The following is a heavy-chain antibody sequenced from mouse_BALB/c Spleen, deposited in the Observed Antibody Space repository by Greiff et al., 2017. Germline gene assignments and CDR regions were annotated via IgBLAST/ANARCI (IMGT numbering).Heavy chain of an antibody. J-gene: IGHJ3*01. CDR2: IWAGGST. V-gene: IGHV2-9*02. D-gene: IGHD1-1*01. Sequence: VQLQQSGPGLVAPSQSLSITCTVSGFSLTSYGVHWVRQPPGKGLEWLGVIWAGGSTNYNSALMSRLSISKDNSKSQVFLKMNSLQTDDTAMYYCARDLGYYYGSSYPAWFAYWGQGTLVTVSA. CDR3: ARDLGYYYGSSYPAWFAY. CDR1: GFSLTSYG.